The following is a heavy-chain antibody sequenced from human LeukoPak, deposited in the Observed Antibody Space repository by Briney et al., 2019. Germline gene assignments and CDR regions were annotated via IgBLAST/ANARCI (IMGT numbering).Heavy chain of an antibody. V-gene: IGHV4-59*01. D-gene: IGHD3-3*01. CDR1: DGSTSSYY. Sequence: SETLSLTCTVSDGSTSSYYWSWIRQPPGKGLEWIGHIYDSGSTNYNPSLKSRVTISADTSKNQFSLKLSSVTAADTAVYYCAREFSWSGFFDYWGQGTLVTVSS. CDR3: AREFSWSGFFDY. J-gene: IGHJ4*02. CDR2: IYDSGST.